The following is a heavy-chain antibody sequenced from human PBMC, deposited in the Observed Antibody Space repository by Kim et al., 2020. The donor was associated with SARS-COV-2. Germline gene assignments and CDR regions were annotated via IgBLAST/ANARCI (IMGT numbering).Heavy chain of an antibody. V-gene: IGHV3-30*01. Sequence: YADSVKGRFTISRDNSKNTLYLQMNSLRAEDTAVYYCAREADSSSWYFDYWGQGTLVTVSS. CDR3: AREADSSSWYFDY. J-gene: IGHJ4*02. D-gene: IGHD6-13*01.